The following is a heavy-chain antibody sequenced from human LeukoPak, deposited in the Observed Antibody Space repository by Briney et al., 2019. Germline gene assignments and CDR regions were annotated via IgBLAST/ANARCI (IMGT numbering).Heavy chain of an antibody. Sequence: GSLRLSCAASGFTVSSNYMSWVRQAPGKGLEWVSVIYSGGSTYYADSVKGRSTISRDNSKNTLYLQMNSLRAEDTAVYYCARNYGGNGSDYWGQGTLVTVSS. CDR2: IYSGGST. CDR1: GFTVSSNY. J-gene: IGHJ4*02. CDR3: ARNYGGNGSDY. D-gene: IGHD4-23*01. V-gene: IGHV3-53*01.